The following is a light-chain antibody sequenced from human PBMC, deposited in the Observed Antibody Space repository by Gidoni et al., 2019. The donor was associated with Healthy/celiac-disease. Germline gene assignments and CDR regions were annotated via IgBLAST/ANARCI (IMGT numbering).Light chain of an antibody. CDR3: QAWDSSTVV. CDR2: QDS. CDR1: KLGDKY. V-gene: IGLV3-1*01. Sequence: SYQLPQQPSVSVSTGQTASITCPGDKLGDKYACWYQQKPGQSPVLVIYQDSKRPSGIPERFSGSNSGNTATLTISGTQAMDEADYYCQAWDSSTVVFGGGIKRTVL. J-gene: IGLJ2*01.